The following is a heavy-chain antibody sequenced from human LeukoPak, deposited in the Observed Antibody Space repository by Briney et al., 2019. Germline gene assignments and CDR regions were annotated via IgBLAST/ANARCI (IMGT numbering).Heavy chain of an antibody. CDR2: ISDSGGLT. Sequence: GGSLRLSCAASGFTFSSFALSWVRQAPGKGLEWVSVISDSGGLTYYSDSVKGRFTISRDNSKNTLFLQMNSLRAEDTAVYFCAKDARRTSGWYFFDYWGQGTLVTVSS. D-gene: IGHD6-19*01. CDR3: AKDARRTSGWYFFDY. CDR1: GFTFSSFA. J-gene: IGHJ4*02. V-gene: IGHV3-23*01.